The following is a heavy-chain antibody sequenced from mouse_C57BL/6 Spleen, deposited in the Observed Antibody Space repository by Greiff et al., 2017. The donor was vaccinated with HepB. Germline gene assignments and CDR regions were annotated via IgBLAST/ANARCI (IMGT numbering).Heavy chain of an antibody. J-gene: IGHJ3*01. D-gene: IGHD1-1*01. Sequence: EVMLVESGAELVRPGASVKLSCTASGFNIKDDYMHWVKQRPEQGLEWIGWIDPENGDTEYASKFQGKATITADTSSNTAYLQLSSLTSEDTAVYYCTTSSGWGQGTLVTVSA. CDR1: GFNIKDDY. CDR2: IDPENGDT. V-gene: IGHV14-4*01. CDR3: TTSSG.